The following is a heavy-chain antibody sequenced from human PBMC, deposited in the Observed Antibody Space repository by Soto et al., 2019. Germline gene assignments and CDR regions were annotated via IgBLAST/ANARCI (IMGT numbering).Heavy chain of an antibody. CDR2: IYYSGST. J-gene: IGHJ4*02. D-gene: IGHD3-9*01. Sequence: SETLSLTCTVSGGSISSSSYYWGWILQPPGKGLEWIGSIYYSGSTYYNPSLKSRVTISIDTSKNQFSLKLSSVTAADTAVYYCARQVTMYYDILTGYYPPRDYFYYWGQGTLVTVSS. CDR1: GGSISSSSYY. V-gene: IGHV4-39*01. CDR3: ARQVTMYYDILTGYYPPRDYFYY.